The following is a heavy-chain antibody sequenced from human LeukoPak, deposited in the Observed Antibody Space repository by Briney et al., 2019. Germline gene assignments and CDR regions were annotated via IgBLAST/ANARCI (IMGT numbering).Heavy chain of an antibody. V-gene: IGHV3-7*01. Sequence: QAGGSLRPSCAASGFTFSSYWMSWVRQTPGKGLEWVANIRQDGGEEYYVDSVKGRFTISRDNAKNSLYLQMNSLRAEDTAVYYCARGASGYYIHTFDYWGQGTLVTVSS. CDR2: IRQDGGEE. J-gene: IGHJ4*02. CDR3: ARGASGYYIHTFDY. CDR1: GFTFSSYW. D-gene: IGHD3-22*01.